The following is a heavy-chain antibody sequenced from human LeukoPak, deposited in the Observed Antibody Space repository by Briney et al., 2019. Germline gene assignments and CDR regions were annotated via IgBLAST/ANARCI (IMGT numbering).Heavy chain of an antibody. CDR3: ARVGHNWNSVDY. D-gene: IGHD1-7*01. CDR2: INPNSGGT. J-gene: IGHJ4*02. CDR1: GYTFTGYY. V-gene: IGHV1-2*02. Sequence: ASVKVSCKASGYTFTGYYMHWVRQAPGQGLEWMGWINPNSGGTNYAQKFQGRVTMTRDTSISSAYMELSRLRSDDTAVYYCARVGHNWNSVDYWGQGTPVTVSS.